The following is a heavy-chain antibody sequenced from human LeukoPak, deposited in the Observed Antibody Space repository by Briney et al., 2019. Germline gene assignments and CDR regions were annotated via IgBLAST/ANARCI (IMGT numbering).Heavy chain of an antibody. CDR1: GFTFDDYA. V-gene: IGHV3-9*01. CDR3: AKASGVYGDYFDY. D-gene: IGHD4-17*01. J-gene: IGHJ4*02. Sequence: GGSLRLSCAASGFTFDDYAMRWVRQAPGKGLEWVSGISWNSGSIGYADSVKGRFTISRDNSKNTLYLQMNSLRAEDTAVYYCAKASGVYGDYFDYWGQGTLVTVSS. CDR2: ISWNSGSI.